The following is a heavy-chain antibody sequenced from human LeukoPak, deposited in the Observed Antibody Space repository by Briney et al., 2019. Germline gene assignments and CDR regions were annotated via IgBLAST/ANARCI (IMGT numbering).Heavy chain of an antibody. CDR2: INPNSGGT. V-gene: IGHV1-2*02. D-gene: IGHD2-2*01. CDR3: ARINPIVVVPAADPG. Sequence: ASVKVSCKASGYTFTGYYKHWVRQAPGQGLEWMGWINPNSGGTNYAQKFQGRVTMTRDTSISTAYMELSRLRSDDTAVYYCARINPIVVVPAADPGWGQGTLVTVSS. J-gene: IGHJ4*02. CDR1: GYTFTGYY.